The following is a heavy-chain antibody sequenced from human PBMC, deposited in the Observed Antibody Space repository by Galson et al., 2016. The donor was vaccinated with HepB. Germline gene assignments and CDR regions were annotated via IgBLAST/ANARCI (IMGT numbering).Heavy chain of an antibody. J-gene: IGHJ1*01. D-gene: IGHD2-21*01. Sequence: SLRLSCAASGFTFSTYAIHWVRQVPGKGLQWVAVISFDGSDKYYADSVKGRFTISRDNSKTTLYLQMNSLRTEDTAVYYCAKAPCSLPGGGDCFWYFHHWGQGTLVTVSS. CDR2: ISFDGSDK. V-gene: IGHV3-30*04. CDR3: AKAPCSLPGGGDCFWYFHH. CDR1: GFTFSTYA.